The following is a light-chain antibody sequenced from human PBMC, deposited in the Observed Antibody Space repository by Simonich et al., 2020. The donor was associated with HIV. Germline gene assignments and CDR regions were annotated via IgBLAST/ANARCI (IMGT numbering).Light chain of an antibody. CDR2: RNN. J-gene: IGLJ2*01. CDR3: SSYISSITYVL. CDR1: SSSIGSNY. Sequence: QSVLTQSPSASGTPGQRVTISCSGSSSSIGSNYVYWYQQLPGTAPKLLIYRNNQRPSGVPDRFSGSKSGTSASLAISGLRSEDEADYYCSSYISSITYVLFGGGTKLTVL. V-gene: IGLV1-47*01.